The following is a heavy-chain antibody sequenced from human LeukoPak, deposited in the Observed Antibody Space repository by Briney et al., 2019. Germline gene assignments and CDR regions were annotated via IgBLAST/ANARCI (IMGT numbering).Heavy chain of an antibody. J-gene: IGHJ4*02. CDR1: GYSFTNYW. Sequence: GESLKISCKGSGYSFTNYWIGWVRQMPGKGLEWMGIIYPGDSDTRYSPSFQGQVTISADKSISTVYLQWSSLKASDTAMYYCARRLAENKFDYWGQGTLVTVSS. V-gene: IGHV5-51*01. D-gene: IGHD1/OR15-1a*01. CDR2: IYPGDSDT. CDR3: ARRLAENKFDY.